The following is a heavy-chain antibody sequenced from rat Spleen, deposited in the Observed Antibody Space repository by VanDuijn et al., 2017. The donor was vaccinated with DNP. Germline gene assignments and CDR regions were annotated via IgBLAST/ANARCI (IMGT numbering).Heavy chain of an antibody. CDR1: GFSLTSYG. V-gene: IGHV2-63*01. CDR3: TRDLGYRYNYDYVMDA. J-gene: IGHJ4*01. Sequence: QVQLKESGPGLVQPSQTLSLTCTVSGFSLTSYGVSWVRQPSGKGPEWMGRMWYDGDTAYNSALKSRLSISRDTSKNQVFLKMNSLQTDDTGTYYCTRDLGYRYNYDYVMDAWGQGASVTVSS. CDR2: MWYDGDT. D-gene: IGHD1-5*01.